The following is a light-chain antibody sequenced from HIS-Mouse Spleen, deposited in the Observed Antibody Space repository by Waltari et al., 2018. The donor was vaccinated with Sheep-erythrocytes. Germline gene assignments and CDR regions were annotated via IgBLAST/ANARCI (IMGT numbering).Light chain of an antibody. Sequence: DIVMTQSPDSLAVSLCERATITCKSSQSVLYSSHNKNYLAWYQQKPGQPPKLLIYWASTRESGVPDRFSGSGSGTDFTLTISSLQAEDVAVYYCQQYYSTPQTFGQGTKVEIK. CDR2: WAS. J-gene: IGKJ1*01. CDR1: QSVLYSSHNKNY. CDR3: QQYYSTPQT. V-gene: IGKV4-1*01.